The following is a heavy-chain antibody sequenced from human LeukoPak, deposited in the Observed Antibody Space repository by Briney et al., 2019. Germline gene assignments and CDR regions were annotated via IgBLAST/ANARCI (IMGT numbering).Heavy chain of an antibody. J-gene: IGHJ6*03. CDR1: GGSFSGYY. CDR2: INHSGST. D-gene: IGHD5-18*01. Sequence: SETLSLTCAVYGGSFSGYYWSWIRQPPGKGLEWIGEINHSGSTNYNPSLKSRVTISVDTSKNQFSLKLSSVTAEDTAVYYCARVGTPIVTIVAPYYMDVWGKGTTVTVSS. CDR3: ARVGTPIVTIVAPYYMDV. V-gene: IGHV4-34*01.